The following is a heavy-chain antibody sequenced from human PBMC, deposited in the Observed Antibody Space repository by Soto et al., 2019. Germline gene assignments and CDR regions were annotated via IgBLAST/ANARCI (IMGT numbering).Heavy chain of an antibody. D-gene: IGHD3-10*01. V-gene: IGHV3-23*01. CDR1: GFTFSSYA. J-gene: IGHJ5*02. CDR2: ISGSGGST. CDR3: AKDRRYYYGSGSYYNDWFDP. Sequence: PGGSLRLSCAASGFTFSSYAMSWARQAPGKGLEWVSAISGSGGSTYYADSVKGRFTISRDNSKNTLYLQMNSLRAEDTAVYYCAKDRRYYYGSGSYYNDWFDPWGQGTLVTVSS.